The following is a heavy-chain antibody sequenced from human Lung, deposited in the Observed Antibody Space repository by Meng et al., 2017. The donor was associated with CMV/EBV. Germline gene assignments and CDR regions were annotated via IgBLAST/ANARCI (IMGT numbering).Heavy chain of an antibody. CDR2: INHCGSI. J-gene: IGHJ4*02. D-gene: IGHD3-3*01. Sequence: SETLSLXCAVYGGSFSGYDWSWIRQPPGKGLEWIGEINHCGSINYNPSLKSRVTISVDTSKDQFTLKLNSVTGADTAVYYRARAPIIDVFWSGRVSNYFDNWGQGTLVTVSS. CDR3: ARAPIIDVFWSGRVSNYFDN. CDR1: GGSFSGYD. V-gene: IGHV4-34*01.